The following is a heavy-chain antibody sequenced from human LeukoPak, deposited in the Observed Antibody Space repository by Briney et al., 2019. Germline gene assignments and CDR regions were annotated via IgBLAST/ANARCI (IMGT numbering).Heavy chain of an antibody. CDR2: IYHSGST. CDR3: ARGRGGSEPI. J-gene: IGHJ4*02. D-gene: IGHD2-15*01. Sequence: SETLSLTCSVSSYSISSGFYWGWIRQPPGKGLEWIGSIYHSGSTNYNPSLKSRVTISVDTSKNQFSLKLSSVTAADTAVYYCARGRGGSEPIWGQGTLVTVSS. CDR1: SYSISSGFY. V-gene: IGHV4-38-2*02.